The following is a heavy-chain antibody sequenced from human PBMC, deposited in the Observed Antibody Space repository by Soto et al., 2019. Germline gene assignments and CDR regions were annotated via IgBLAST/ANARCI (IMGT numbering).Heavy chain of an antibody. V-gene: IGHV5-51*01. J-gene: IGHJ4*02. Sequence: GESLKISCTTSGYTFTTYWVGWVRQRPGEGLEWMGIIYPSDSDTRYSPSFQGHVMFSVDKSLETAYLEWSSLKTSDTAVYFCARRAGVMVPFDYWGQGTQVTVSS. CDR1: GYTFTTYW. CDR2: IYPSDSDT. CDR3: ARRAGVMVPFDY. D-gene: IGHD3-16*01.